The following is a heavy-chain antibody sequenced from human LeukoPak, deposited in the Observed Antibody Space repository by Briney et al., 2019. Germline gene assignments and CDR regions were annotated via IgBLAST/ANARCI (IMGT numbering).Heavy chain of an antibody. CDR3: ARLLSIAARPSDY. Sequence: SQTLSLTCTVSGGSISSGGYYWSWIRQPPGKGLEWIGYIYHSGSTYYNPSLKSRVTISVDRSKNQFSLKLSSVTAADTAVYYCARLLSIAARPSDYWGQGTLVTVSS. V-gene: IGHV4-30-2*01. CDR1: GGSISSGGYY. J-gene: IGHJ4*02. CDR2: IYHSGST. D-gene: IGHD6-6*01.